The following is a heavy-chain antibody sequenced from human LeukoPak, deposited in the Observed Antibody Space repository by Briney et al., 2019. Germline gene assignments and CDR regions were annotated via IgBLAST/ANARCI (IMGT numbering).Heavy chain of an antibody. V-gene: IGHV3-66*01. J-gene: IGHJ4*02. Sequence: PGGSLRLSCAASGFTVSSNYMSWVRQAPGKGLEWVSVIYSGGSTYYADSVKGRFTISRGNSKNTLYLQMNSLRAEDTAVYYCARDGYYYDSSGSYYFDYWGQGTLVTVSS. CDR1: GFTVSSNY. CDR2: IYSGGST. D-gene: IGHD3-22*01. CDR3: ARDGYYYDSSGSYYFDY.